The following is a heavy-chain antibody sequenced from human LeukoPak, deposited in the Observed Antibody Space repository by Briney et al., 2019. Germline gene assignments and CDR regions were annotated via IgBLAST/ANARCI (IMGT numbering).Heavy chain of an antibody. J-gene: IGHJ4*02. Sequence: SVKVSCKASGGTFSSYAISWVRQAPGQGLEWMGGIIPIFGTANYAQKFQGRVTITADESTSTAYMELSSLRSEDTAVYYCARDGHRMYYYETGIYRFDFWGQGTLVTVSS. V-gene: IGHV1-69*13. D-gene: IGHD3-22*01. CDR2: IIPIFGTA. CDR1: GGTFSSYA. CDR3: ARDGHRMYYYETGIYRFDF.